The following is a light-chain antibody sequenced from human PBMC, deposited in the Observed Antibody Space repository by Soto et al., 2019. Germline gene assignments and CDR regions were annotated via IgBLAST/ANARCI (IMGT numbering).Light chain of an antibody. Sequence: QSVLTQPPSVSGAPGQRVTISCTGSSSNIGAGFDVHWYQQLPGTAPKLLVYSNNNRPSGVPDRFSGSKSGTSASLAISGLQAEDEAYYYCQSYDRYLRAVFGSVTNVA. J-gene: IGLJ1*01. CDR2: SNN. CDR3: QSYDRYLRAV. V-gene: IGLV1-40*01. CDR1: SSNIGAGFD.